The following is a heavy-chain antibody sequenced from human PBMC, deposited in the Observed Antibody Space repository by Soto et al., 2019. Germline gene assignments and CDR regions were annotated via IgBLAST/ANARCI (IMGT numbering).Heavy chain of an antibody. CDR1: GFTFTKAW. Sequence: VQLVESGGGVVKPGGSLRLSCRTSGFTFTKAWMRWVRQAPGKGLEWVGRIRSNADGGTVEYAAPVKGRFIISRDDSTNTLYQEMNSLDSEDTGVYYCTAAGVRGVVMSGMDVLGQGTAVTVSS. D-gene: IGHD3-10*01. CDR2: IRSNADGGTV. CDR3: TAAGVRGVVMSGMDV. J-gene: IGHJ6*02. V-gene: IGHV3-15*01.